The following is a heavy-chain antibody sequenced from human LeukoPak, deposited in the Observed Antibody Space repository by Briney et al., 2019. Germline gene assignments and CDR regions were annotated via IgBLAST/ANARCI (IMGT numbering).Heavy chain of an antibody. V-gene: IGHV3-23*01. CDR2: ISGSGGST. CDR1: GFTFSSYA. J-gene: IGHJ4*02. Sequence: PGGSLRLSCAASGFTFSSYAMSWVRQAPGKGLEWVSAISGSGGSTYYADSVKGRFTISRDNSKNTLYLQMNSLRAEDTAVYYCAKLSSGWFGPVYYFDYWGQGTLVTVSS. D-gene: IGHD6-19*01. CDR3: AKLSSGWFGPVYYFDY.